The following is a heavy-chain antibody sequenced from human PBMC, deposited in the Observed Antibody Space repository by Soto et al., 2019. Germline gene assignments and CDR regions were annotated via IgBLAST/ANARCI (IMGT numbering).Heavy chain of an antibody. Sequence: HPVGSLRLSSAASGFTFSSFAMHWVRQAPGKGLEWVAVLSHDSTNKFYADSVKGRFTISRDNSKNTVDLQMNSLRVEDTAVYHCARDAMLLRSDTGYNYVMDVWGQGTAVTAP. CDR1: GFTFSSFA. J-gene: IGHJ6*02. CDR3: ARDAMLLRSDTGYNYVMDV. V-gene: IGHV3-30-3*01. D-gene: IGHD1-26*01. CDR2: LSHDSTNK.